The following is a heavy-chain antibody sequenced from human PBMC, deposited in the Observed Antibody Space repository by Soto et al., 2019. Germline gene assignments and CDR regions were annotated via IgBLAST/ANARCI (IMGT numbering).Heavy chain of an antibody. D-gene: IGHD3-10*01. Sequence: QIQLVQSGAEVKKAGASVKVSCKASGYTFTNYGISWVRQALGQGLEWMGWISAYNDNTNYAQKFPGRATFTTDTSTRPAYMELRRLPSDDTAVYYCAREGYYYGSGSYSPPRYYGMDVWGQGTTVTVFS. CDR3: AREGYYYGSGSYSPPRYYGMDV. CDR2: ISAYNDNT. J-gene: IGHJ6*02. CDR1: GYTFTNYG. V-gene: IGHV1-18*01.